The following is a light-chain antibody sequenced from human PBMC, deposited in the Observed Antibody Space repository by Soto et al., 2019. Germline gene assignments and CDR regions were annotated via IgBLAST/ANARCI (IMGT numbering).Light chain of an antibody. J-gene: IGKJ5*01. V-gene: IGKV3-11*01. CDR1: QSVSSY. CDR3: QQRSNWAGT. CDR2: DAS. Sequence: EIVLTQSPATLSLSPGERATPSCRASQSVSSYLAWYQQKPGQAPRLLIYDASNRATGIPARFSGSGSGTDFTLTISSLEPEDFAVYYCQQRSNWAGTFGQGTRLEIK.